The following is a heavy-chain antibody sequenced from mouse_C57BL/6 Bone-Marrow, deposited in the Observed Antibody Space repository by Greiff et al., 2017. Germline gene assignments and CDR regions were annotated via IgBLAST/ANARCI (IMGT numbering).Heavy chain of an antibody. CDR2: IDPENGDT. Sequence: VQLQQSGAELVRPGASVKLSCTASGFNIKDDYMHWVKQRPEQGLEWIGWIDPENGDTEYASQFQGKATITADTSSNTAYLQLSSLTSEDTAVYYCTTSLPHYLDYWGQGTTLTVSS. J-gene: IGHJ2*01. CDR1: GFNIKDDY. D-gene: IGHD2-1*01. V-gene: IGHV14-4*01. CDR3: TTSLPHYLDY.